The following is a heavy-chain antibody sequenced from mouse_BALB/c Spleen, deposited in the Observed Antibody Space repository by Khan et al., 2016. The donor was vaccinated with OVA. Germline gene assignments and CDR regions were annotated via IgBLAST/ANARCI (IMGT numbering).Heavy chain of an antibody. Sequence: EVQLQESGPGLVKPSQSLSLTCTVTGYSITSNYAWNWIRQFPGNKLEWMGYISYSGSTNYNPSLKSRISITRDTSKNQFFLQLNSVTTEDTARYYCARGNYYVYAMDYWGQGTSITVSS. CDR1: GYSITSNYA. J-gene: IGHJ4*01. V-gene: IGHV3-2*02. CDR2: ISYSGST. CDR3: ARGNYYVYAMDY. D-gene: IGHD1-1*01.